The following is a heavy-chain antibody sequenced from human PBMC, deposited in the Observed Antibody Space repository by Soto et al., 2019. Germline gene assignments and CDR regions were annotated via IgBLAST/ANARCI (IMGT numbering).Heavy chain of an antibody. CDR2: IFYSGST. J-gene: IGHJ4*02. D-gene: IGHD3-10*01. CDR1: GGSISSGGYY. V-gene: IGHV4-31*03. Sequence: PSETLSLTCTVSGGSISSGGYYWSWIRQHPGKGLEWIGYIFYSGSTYYNPSLKSRVSISVDTSKNQFSLYLQMNSLRAEDTAVYYCAREWVTMGYWRQGTLVTVSS. CDR3: AREWVTMGY.